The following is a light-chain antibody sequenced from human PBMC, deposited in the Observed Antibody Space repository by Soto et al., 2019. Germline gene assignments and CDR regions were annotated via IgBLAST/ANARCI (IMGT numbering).Light chain of an antibody. CDR3: CSYAVSSTFYV. V-gene: IGLV2-23*01. Sequence: QSALTQPASVSASPGQSITISCTGTSSDVGFYNLVSWYQQHPGKAPKLMIYEGSKRPSGVSNRFSGSKSGNTASLTISGLQAEDDADYFCCSYAVSSTFYVFGTGTKLTVL. CDR1: SSDVGFYNL. CDR2: EGS. J-gene: IGLJ1*01.